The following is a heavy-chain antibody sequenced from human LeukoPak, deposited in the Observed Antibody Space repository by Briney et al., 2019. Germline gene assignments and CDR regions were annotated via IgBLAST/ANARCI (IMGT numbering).Heavy chain of an antibody. CDR1: GYTFTSYY. J-gene: IGHJ4*02. CDR2: INPSGGST. CDR3: ATAGRRLFGVLTPLSFDY. Sequence: ASVKVSCKASGYTFTSYYMHWVRQAPGQGLEWMGIINPSGGSTSYAQKFQGRLTMTRDMSTSTVYMELSSLRSEDTALYYCATAGRRLFGVLTPLSFDYWGQGTLVTVSS. D-gene: IGHD3-3*01. V-gene: IGHV1-46*01.